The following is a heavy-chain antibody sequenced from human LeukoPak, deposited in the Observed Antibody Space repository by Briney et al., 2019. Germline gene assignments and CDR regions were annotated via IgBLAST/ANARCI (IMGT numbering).Heavy chain of an antibody. V-gene: IGHV3-66*01. Sequence: GGSLRLSCAASGFTVSSNYMSWVRQAPGKGLEWVSVIYSGGSTYYADSVKGRFTISRDNSKNTLYLQMNSLRAEYTAVYYCARVAVGATWGAFDIWGQGTMVTVSS. CDR3: ARVAVGATWGAFDI. D-gene: IGHD1-26*01. CDR2: IYSGGST. J-gene: IGHJ3*02. CDR1: GFTVSSNY.